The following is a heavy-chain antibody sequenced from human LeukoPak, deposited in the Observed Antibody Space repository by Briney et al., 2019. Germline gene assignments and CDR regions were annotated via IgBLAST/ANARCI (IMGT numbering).Heavy chain of an antibody. CDR1: GFTFSSHW. CDR3: ADSRVPGAVDI. J-gene: IGHJ3*02. CDR2: IKQDGSEK. D-gene: IGHD6-13*01. V-gene: IGHV3-7*05. Sequence: PGGSLRLSCAASGFTFSSHWMNWVRQAPGKGLEWVANIKQDGSEKYCVDSVKGRFTISRDNAKKSLYLQMNSLRAEDTAVYYCADSRVPGAVDIWGQGTMVTVSS.